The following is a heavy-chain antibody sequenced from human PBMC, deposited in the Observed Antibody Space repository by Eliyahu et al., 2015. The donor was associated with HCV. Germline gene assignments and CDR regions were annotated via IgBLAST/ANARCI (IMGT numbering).Heavy chain of an antibody. Sequence: QVRLQQWGAGLLKPSETLSRTCAVYGGSFSGYYWSWIRQPPGKGLEWIGEISHSGTTNYNPSLKSRVTVLVDTSKNQFSLKLRSVTAADTAVYYCARGKTYYLDYWDQGTLVTVST. CDR2: ISHSGTT. CDR1: GGSFSGYY. J-gene: IGHJ4*02. CDR3: ARGKTYYLDY. V-gene: IGHV4-34*01.